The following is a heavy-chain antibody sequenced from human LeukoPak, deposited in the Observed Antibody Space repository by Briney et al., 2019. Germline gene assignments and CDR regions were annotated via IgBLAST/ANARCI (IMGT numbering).Heavy chain of an antibody. V-gene: IGHV1-24*01. D-gene: IGHD1-1*01. CDR3: ATASPNNWNANFDY. CDR1: GYTLTELS. Sequence: GASVKVSCKVSGYTLTELSMHWLRQAPGKGLEWMGGFDPEDGETIYAQKFQGRVTMTEDTSTDTAYMELSSLRSEDTAVYYCATASPNNWNANFDYWGQGTLVTVSS. CDR2: FDPEDGET. J-gene: IGHJ4*02.